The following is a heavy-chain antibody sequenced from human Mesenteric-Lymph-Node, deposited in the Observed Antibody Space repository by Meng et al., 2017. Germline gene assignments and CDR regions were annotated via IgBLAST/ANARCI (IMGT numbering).Heavy chain of an antibody. CDR3: ARVVSDYDTLTGYYRPYHFDY. V-gene: IGHV1-18*01. J-gene: IGHJ4*02. D-gene: IGHD3-9*01. CDR2: ISPYNGNT. Sequence: ASVKVSCKASGYTFTTYAVNWVRQAPGQGLEWMGWISPYNGNTNYAQKFQGRLTVTTDTSMNTAYMELRSLRSDDTALYYCARVVSDYDTLTGYYRPYHFDYWSQGTLVTVSS. CDR1: GYTFTTYA.